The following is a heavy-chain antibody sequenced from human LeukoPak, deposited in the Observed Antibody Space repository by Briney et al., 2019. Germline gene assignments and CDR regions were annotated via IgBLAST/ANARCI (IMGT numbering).Heavy chain of an antibody. CDR3: ARSVAVIAVAGAYYFDY. CDR1: GYTFTSYG. CDR2: ISAYNGNT. Sequence: GASVKVSCKASGYTFTSYGICWVRQAPGRGLEWMGWISAYNGNTNYAQKLQGRVTMTTDTSTSTAYMELRSLRSDDTAVYYCARSVAVIAVAGAYYFDYWGQGTLVTVSS. V-gene: IGHV1-18*01. J-gene: IGHJ4*02. D-gene: IGHD6-19*01.